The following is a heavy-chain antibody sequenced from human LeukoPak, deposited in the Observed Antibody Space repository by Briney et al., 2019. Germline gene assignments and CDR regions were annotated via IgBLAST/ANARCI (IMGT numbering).Heavy chain of an antibody. D-gene: IGHD2-15*01. V-gene: IGHV1-69*13. J-gene: IGHJ6*02. CDR2: IIPILGTA. CDR1: GGTFSSYA. CDR3: ARVYCSGGSCTPYYYYGMDV. Sequence: SVKVSCKASGGTFSSYAISWVRQAPGQGLEWMGGIIPILGTANYAQKFQGRVTITADESTSTAYMELSSLRSEDTAVYYCARVYCSGGSCTPYYYYGMDVWGQGTTVTVSS.